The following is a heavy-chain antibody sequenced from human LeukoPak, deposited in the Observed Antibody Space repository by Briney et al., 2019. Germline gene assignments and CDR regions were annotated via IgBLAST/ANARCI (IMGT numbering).Heavy chain of an antibody. CDR2: INHSGST. Sequence: SETLSLTCAVYGGSFSGYYWSWIRQPPGKGLEWIGEINHSGSTNYNPSLKSRVTISVDTSKNQFSLKLSSVTAADTAVYYCARESTSSKARDYGGQETLVTVPS. D-gene: IGHD6-6*01. J-gene: IGHJ4*02. V-gene: IGHV4-34*01. CDR3: ARESTSSKARDY. CDR1: GGSFSGYY.